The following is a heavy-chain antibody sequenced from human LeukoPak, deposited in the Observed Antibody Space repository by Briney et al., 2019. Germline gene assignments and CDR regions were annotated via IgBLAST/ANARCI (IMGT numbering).Heavy chain of an antibody. CDR3: ARLNAWWDILTGYYKAIFDY. V-gene: IGHV4-39*01. CDR1: GGSISSSSYY. J-gene: IGHJ4*02. D-gene: IGHD3-9*01. Sequence: SETLSLTCTVSGGSISSSSYYWSWIRQPPGKGLEWIGSIYYSGSTYYNPSLKSRVTISVDTSKNQFSLKLSSVTAADTAVYYCARLNAWWDILTGYYKAIFDYWGQGTLVTVSS. CDR2: IYYSGST.